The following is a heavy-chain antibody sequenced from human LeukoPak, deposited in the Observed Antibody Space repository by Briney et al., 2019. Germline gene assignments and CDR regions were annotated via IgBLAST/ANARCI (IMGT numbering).Heavy chain of an antibody. J-gene: IGHJ4*02. CDR3: ASLRERSYYARGFDY. D-gene: IGHD1-26*01. CDR2: IYYSGST. Sequence: SETLSLTCTVSGGSISSSSYYWGWIRQPPGKGLEWIGSIYYSGSTYYNPSLKSRVTISVDTSKNQFSLKLSSVTAADTAVYYCASLRERSYYARGFDYWGQGTLVTVSS. V-gene: IGHV4-39*01. CDR1: GGSISSSSYY.